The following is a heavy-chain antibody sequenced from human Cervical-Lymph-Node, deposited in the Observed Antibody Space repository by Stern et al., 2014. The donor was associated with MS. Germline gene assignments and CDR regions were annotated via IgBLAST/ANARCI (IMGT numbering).Heavy chain of an antibody. J-gene: IGHJ4*02. Sequence: EVQLGQSGPEVKRPGESLKISCQASGYTFTSYWIGWARQMPGKGLEWIAIIFPGGSDIGYSPSFQGQVPISADKASSTAYLQWNNLKASDTAIYYCARQRYFDYWGQGTLVTVSS. CDR1: GYTFTSYW. CDR3: ARQRYFDY. CDR2: IFPGGSDI. V-gene: IGHV5-51*01.